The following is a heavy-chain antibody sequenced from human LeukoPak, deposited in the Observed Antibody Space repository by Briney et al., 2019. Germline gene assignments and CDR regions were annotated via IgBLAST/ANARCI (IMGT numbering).Heavy chain of an antibody. V-gene: IGHV4-59*08. J-gene: IGHJ3*02. Sequence: SETLSLTRTVSGGSISSYYWSWIRQPPGKGLEWIGYIYYSGSTNYNPSLKSRVTISVDTSKNQFSLKLSSVTAADTAVYYCARQTLHYDSSGYYFIDAFDIWGQGTMVTVSS. CDR2: IYYSGST. CDR1: GGSISSYY. CDR3: ARQTLHYDSSGYYFIDAFDI. D-gene: IGHD3-22*01.